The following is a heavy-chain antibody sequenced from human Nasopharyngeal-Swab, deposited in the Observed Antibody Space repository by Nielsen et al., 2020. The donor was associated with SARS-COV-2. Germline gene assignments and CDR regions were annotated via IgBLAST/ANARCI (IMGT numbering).Heavy chain of an antibody. Sequence: SETLSLTCTVSGGSISSYYWSWIRQPPGKGLEWIGYIYYSGSTNYNPSLKSRVTISVDTSKNQFSLKLSSVTAADTAVYYCARCTSCYATGWFDPWGQGTLVTVSS. CDR3: ARCTSCYATGWFDP. V-gene: IGHV4-59*01. CDR1: GGSISSYY. J-gene: IGHJ5*02. CDR2: IYYSGST. D-gene: IGHD2-2*01.